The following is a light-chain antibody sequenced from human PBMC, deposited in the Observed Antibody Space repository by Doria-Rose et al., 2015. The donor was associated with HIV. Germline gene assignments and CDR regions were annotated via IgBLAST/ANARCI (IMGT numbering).Light chain of an antibody. CDR2: GAS. Sequence: TQSPGTLSLSPGERVTLSCRTSQSVSSSYLAWYQQKPGQAPRLLMYGASRRATGIPDRFSGSGSGTDFTLTISRLEPEDFAVYYCQQYVTSPFTFGPGTKVDIK. V-gene: IGKV3-20*01. CDR1: QSVSSSY. CDR3: QQYVTSPFT. J-gene: IGKJ3*01.